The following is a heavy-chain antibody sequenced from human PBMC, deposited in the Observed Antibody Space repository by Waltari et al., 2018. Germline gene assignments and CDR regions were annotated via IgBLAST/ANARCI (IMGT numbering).Heavy chain of an antibody. J-gene: IGHJ4*02. CDR3: ARDRDSSGWYFDY. Sequence: QVQLQESGPGLVKPSETLSLTCTVSGGSISSYYWRWIRQPPGKGLEWIGYIYYSGSTNYNPSLKSRVTISVDTSKNQFSLKLSSVTAADTAVYYCARDRDSSGWYFDYWGQGTLVTVSS. CDR1: GGSISSYY. D-gene: IGHD6-19*01. V-gene: IGHV4-59*01. CDR2: IYYSGST.